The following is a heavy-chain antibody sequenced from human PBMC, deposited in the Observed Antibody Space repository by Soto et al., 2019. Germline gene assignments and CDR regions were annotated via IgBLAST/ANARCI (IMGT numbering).Heavy chain of an antibody. CDR2: MYNSGST. CDR3: ARVRGNQLLGWFDP. V-gene: IGHV4-59*12. J-gene: IGHJ5*02. Sequence: PSETLSLTCTVSGGSISSYYWTWIRQPPGKGLEWIGFMYNSGSTHYNPSLKSRVTISLDTSKNQFSLNLRSVTAADTAVFYCARVRGNQLLGWFDPWGQGTLVTVSS. CDR1: GGSISSYY. D-gene: IGHD2-2*01.